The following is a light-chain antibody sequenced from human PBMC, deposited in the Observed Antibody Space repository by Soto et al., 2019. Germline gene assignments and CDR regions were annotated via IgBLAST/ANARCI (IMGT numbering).Light chain of an antibody. J-gene: IGKJ1*01. V-gene: IGKV3-20*01. Sequence: EIVLTQSPGTLSLSPGERAALSCRASQRLSCSSLAWYQQKPGHGPRLLIYGASRRATGIPDRFSATESGTDFTLTISSLEPEDFAVYFCQQYDSTPWTFGQGTRVESK. CDR2: GAS. CDR1: QRLSCSS. CDR3: QQYDSTPWT.